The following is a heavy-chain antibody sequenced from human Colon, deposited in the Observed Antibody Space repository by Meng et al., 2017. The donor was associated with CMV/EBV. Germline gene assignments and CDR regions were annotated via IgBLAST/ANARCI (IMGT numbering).Heavy chain of an antibody. CDR2: IYYSGNT. Sequence: VSGGSISGSSDYWGWIRQPPGKGLEWIGSIYYSGNTFYNPSLKSRATISVDTSKNRFSLRLSSVTAADTAVYYCARPSYTTTGDYGSWGQGTLVTVSS. CDR1: GGSISGSSDY. CDR3: ARPSYTTTGDYGS. D-gene: IGHD1-1*01. V-gene: IGHV4-39*02. J-gene: IGHJ4*02.